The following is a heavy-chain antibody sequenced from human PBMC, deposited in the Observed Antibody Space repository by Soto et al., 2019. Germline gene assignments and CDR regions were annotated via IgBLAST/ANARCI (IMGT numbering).Heavy chain of an antibody. J-gene: IGHJ4*02. CDR3: VRDQICFGIHY. CDR2: IHSDGSST. CDR1: GFTFSYYW. D-gene: IGHD3-10*01. Sequence: GGVLRLSCAASGFTFSYYWRHWVRQAPGQGLVWVSRIHSDGSSTTYADSVKGRFTISRDNATNTLYLQMNSLRAEYLAIYYCVRDQICFGIHYWGLRSSVTVS. V-gene: IGHV3-74*01.